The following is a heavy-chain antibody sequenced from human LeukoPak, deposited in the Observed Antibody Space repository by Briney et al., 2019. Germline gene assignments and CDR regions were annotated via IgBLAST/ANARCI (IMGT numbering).Heavy chain of an antibody. CDR1: GGSISSGGYY. V-gene: IGHV4-31*03. D-gene: IGHD2-15*01. CDR2: IYYSGST. CDR3: ARDSTSVVAATRSFDY. Sequence: SETLSLTCTVSGGSISSGGYYWSWIRQHPGKGLEWIGYIYYSGSTYYNPSLKSRVTISVDTSKNQLSLKLSSVTAADTAVYYCARDSTSVVAATRSFDYWGQGTLVTVSS. J-gene: IGHJ4*02.